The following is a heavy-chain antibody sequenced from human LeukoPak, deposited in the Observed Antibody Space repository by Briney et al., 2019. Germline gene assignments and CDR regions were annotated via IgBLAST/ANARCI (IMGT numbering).Heavy chain of an antibody. Sequence: PGGSLRLSCTASGFTFGDYGVSWVRQAPGKGLEWVGFIRSKAYGGTTYYAASVKGRFTISRDDSKSTAYLQMNSLKTEDTAVYYCTRRDSGYDHRIKTGMDYWGQGTLVSVSS. CDR1: GFTFGDYG. CDR2: IRSKAYGGTT. J-gene: IGHJ4*02. V-gene: IGHV3-49*04. CDR3: TRRDSGYDHRIKTGMDY. D-gene: IGHD5-12*01.